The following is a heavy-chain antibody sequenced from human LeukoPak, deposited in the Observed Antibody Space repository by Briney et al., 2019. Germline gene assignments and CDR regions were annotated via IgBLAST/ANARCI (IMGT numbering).Heavy chain of an antibody. Sequence: GASVKVSCKASGYTFTSYGISWVRQAPGQGLEWMGWISAYNGNTNYAQKLQGRVTMTTDTSTSTAYMELRSLRSDDTAVYYCAKDLGYSYGQYYFDYWGQGTLVTVSS. CDR3: AKDLGYSYGQYYFDY. D-gene: IGHD5-18*01. CDR2: ISAYNGNT. J-gene: IGHJ4*02. V-gene: IGHV1-18*01. CDR1: GYTFTSYG.